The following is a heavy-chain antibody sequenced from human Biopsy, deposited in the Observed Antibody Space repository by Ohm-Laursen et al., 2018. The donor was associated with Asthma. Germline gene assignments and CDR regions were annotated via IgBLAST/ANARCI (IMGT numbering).Heavy chain of an antibody. D-gene: IGHD2-2*01. J-gene: IGHJ4*01. CDR1: GGTFNTYV. CDR2: INSVFGTT. CDR3: TRKAGSCISKTCYALDF. Sequence: SVKVSCKSLGGTFNTYVIGWVRQAPGQGLEWMGGINSVFGTTNYPQKFQGRVTITADDSTSTVYMELSSLRSEDTAVYYCTRKAGSCISKTCYALDFWGQGTLVTVSS. V-gene: IGHV1-69*13.